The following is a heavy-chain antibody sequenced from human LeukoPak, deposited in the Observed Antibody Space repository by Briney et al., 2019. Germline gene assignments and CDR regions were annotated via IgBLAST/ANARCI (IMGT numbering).Heavy chain of an antibody. V-gene: IGHV3-74*01. J-gene: IGHJ4*02. CDR1: GFTFSNFD. CDR2: INSDASTI. D-gene: IGHD2-8*01. Sequence: PGGSLRLSCAASGFTFSNFDLHWVRQVPGKGQVWVSRINSDASTINYADSVKGRFTISRDNAKNTLYLQMNNLRAEDTAVYYCAREDCTIGAVCSSLLDHWGRGTLVTVSS. CDR3: AREDCTIGAVCSSLLDH.